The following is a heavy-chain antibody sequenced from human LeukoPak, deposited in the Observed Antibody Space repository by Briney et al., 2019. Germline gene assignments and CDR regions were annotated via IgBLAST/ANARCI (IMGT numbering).Heavy chain of an antibody. Sequence: GGSLRLSCAASGFTVSSNYMSWVRQAPGKGLEWVSVIYSGGSTYYADSVKGRFTISRDNSKNTLYLQMNSLRAEDTAVYYCARDGGGGRRRAHDAFDIWGQGTMVTVSS. D-gene: IGHD3-16*01. CDR2: IYSGGST. CDR1: GFTVSSNY. V-gene: IGHV3-66*01. CDR3: ARDGGGGRRRAHDAFDI. J-gene: IGHJ3*02.